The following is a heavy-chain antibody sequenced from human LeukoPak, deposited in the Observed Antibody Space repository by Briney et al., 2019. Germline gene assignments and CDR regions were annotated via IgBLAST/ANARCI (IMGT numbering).Heavy chain of an antibody. CDR2: IYYSGST. V-gene: IGHV4-39*07. CDR1: GGSISSSSYY. Sequence: SETLSLTCTVSGGSISSSSYYWGWIRQPPGKGLEWLGSIYYSGSTYYNPSLKSRVTIPVDTSKNQFSLKLSSVTAADTAVYYCAREVAGQWLVRGWFDPWGQGTLVTVSS. J-gene: IGHJ5*02. D-gene: IGHD6-19*01. CDR3: AREVAGQWLVRGWFDP.